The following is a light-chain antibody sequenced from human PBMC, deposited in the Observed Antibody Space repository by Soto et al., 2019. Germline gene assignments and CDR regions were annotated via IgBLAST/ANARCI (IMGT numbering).Light chain of an antibody. J-gene: IGKJ1*01. CDR1: QGINDN. CDR2: GAF. V-gene: IGKV1-17*03. CDR3: LQHNTFPWT. Sequence: DIQMTQSAAAISASLLDRATTTCWASQGINDNLAWFQQKPGQVPKRLIYGAFSLQRGVPSRFSGSGSGTEFTLTISSLQPEDFAAYYCLQHNTFPWTFGQGTKVDI.